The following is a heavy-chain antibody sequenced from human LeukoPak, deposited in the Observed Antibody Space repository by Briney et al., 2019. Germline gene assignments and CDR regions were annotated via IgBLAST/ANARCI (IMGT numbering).Heavy chain of an antibody. CDR3: ARGVGGYNPRPLDY. J-gene: IGHJ4*02. Sequence: GGSLRLSCAASGFTFSNAWMSWVRQAPGKGLEWVAVIWYDGSNKYYADSVKGRFTISRDNSKNTLYLQMNSLRAEDTAVYYCARGVGGYNPRPLDYWGQGTLVTVSS. V-gene: IGHV3-33*08. D-gene: IGHD5-24*01. CDR2: IWYDGSNK. CDR1: GFTFSNAW.